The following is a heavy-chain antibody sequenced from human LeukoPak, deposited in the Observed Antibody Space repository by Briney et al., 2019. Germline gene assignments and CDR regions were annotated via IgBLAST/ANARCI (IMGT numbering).Heavy chain of an antibody. V-gene: IGHV3-23*01. D-gene: IGHD3-10*01. CDR2: ISGSGDST. CDR3: ARDLIPYGSGSYFDY. Sequence: GGSLRLSCAASGFNFNIYAFSWVRQAPGKGLEWVSGISGSGDSTNYADSVKGRFTVSRDNSKNTVYLQMNSLRAEDTAVYYCARDLIPYGSGSYFDYWGQGTLVTVSS. CDR1: GFNFNIYA. J-gene: IGHJ4*02.